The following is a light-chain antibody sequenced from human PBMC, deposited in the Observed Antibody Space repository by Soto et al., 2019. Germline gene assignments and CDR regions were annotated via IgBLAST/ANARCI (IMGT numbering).Light chain of an antibody. CDR2: GAS. CDR3: QQYNRWPRT. CDR1: QSVSTN. J-gene: IGKJ1*01. Sequence: EIVMTQSPATLSVSPGERATLSCRASQSVSTNLAWYQQRPGQAPRLLIYGASTRATGIAARFSGSGSGTEFTLTISSLQSEDFAVYYCQQYNRWPRTFGQGTEVEIK. V-gene: IGKV3-15*01.